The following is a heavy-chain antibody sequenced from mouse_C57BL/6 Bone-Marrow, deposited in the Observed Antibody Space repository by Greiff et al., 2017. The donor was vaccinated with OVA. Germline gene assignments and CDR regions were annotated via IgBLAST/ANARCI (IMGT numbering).Heavy chain of an antibody. J-gene: IGHJ2*02. V-gene: IGHV1-59*01. CDR3: AHYGSRLDLHY. CDR2: IAPSDSYI. D-gene: IGHD1-1*01. CDR1: GYTFTNYW. Sequence: QVQLQQPGAELVRPGTSVKLSCKASGYTFTNYWMHWVKQRPGQGLEWIGVIAPSDSYINYNQKFKGRATLTVDTSSSTAYMHLSSLTSEDSAVYYCAHYGSRLDLHYGGQGTSLTVTS.